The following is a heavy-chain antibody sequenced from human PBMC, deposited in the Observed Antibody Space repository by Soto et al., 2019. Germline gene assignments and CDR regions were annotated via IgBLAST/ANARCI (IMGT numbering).Heavy chain of an antibody. CDR3: ARRYGGNFDY. CDR2: IYYSGST. D-gene: IGHD1-26*01. Sequence: SETLSLTCTVSCGSISSYYWSWIRQPPGKGLEWIGYIYYSGSTNYNPSLKSRVTISVHTSKNQFSLKLTSVTAADTAVYYCARRYGGNFDYWGQGTLVTVSS. J-gene: IGHJ4*02. V-gene: IGHV4-59*01. CDR1: CGSISSYY.